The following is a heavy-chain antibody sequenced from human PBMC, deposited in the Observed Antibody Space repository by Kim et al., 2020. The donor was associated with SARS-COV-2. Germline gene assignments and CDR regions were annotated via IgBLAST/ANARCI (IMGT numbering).Heavy chain of an antibody. D-gene: IGHD5-18*01. CDR3: ARGGRIQLWVRPHYLDY. J-gene: IGHJ4*02. Sequence: SETLSLTCAVYGGSFSGYYWSWIRQPPGKGLEWIGEINHSGSTNYNPSLKSRVTISVDTSKNQFSLKLSSVTAADTAVYYCARGGRIQLWVRPHYLDYWGQGTLVTVSS. CDR2: INHSGST. V-gene: IGHV4-34*01. CDR1: GGSFSGYY.